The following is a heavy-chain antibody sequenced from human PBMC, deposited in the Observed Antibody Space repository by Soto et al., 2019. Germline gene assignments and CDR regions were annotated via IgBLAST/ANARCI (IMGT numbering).Heavy chain of an antibody. J-gene: IGHJ4*02. Sequence: GGSLRLSCAVSGFNFREFYMSWIRQAPGKGLEWISYIGDSGSPIYYADSVRGRFTTSRDNAKNSLYLQMNSLRAEDTAVYYFAGFSDWLIFYSFDYWGQGALVTVPS. CDR1: GFNFREFY. D-gene: IGHD3-9*01. CDR3: AGFSDWLIFYSFDY. V-gene: IGHV3-11*01. CDR2: IGDSGSPI.